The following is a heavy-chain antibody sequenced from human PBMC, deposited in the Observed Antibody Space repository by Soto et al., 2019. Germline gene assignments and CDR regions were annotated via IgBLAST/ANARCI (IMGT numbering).Heavy chain of an antibody. V-gene: IGHV1-69*02. CDR3: ARGYYDILTGEYPNYYYGMDV. CDR2: FIPILGFP. J-gene: IGHJ6*02. Sequence: QVQLVQSGAEVKKPGSSVRVSCKASGGTFNSHTITWLRQAPGQGLEEMGRFIPILGFPHYAQKFQDRVTITADTATSTVYMELSSLRSEDTAVYYCARGYYDILTGEYPNYYYGMDVWGQGTTVAVSS. D-gene: IGHD3-9*01. CDR1: GGTFNSHT.